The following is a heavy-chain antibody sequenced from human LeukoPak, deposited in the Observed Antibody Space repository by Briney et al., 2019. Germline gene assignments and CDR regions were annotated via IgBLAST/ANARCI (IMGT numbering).Heavy chain of an antibody. CDR2: IYYSGST. J-gene: IGHJ4*02. Sequence: SETLSLTCTVSGGSISSGGYYWSWIRQHPGKGLEWIGYIYYSGSTYYTPSLKSRLTISVDTSKNQFSLKLSSVTAADTAVYYCARDRTGDSSGYFDYWGQGTLVTVSS. CDR1: GGSISSGGYY. CDR3: ARDRTGDSSGYFDY. D-gene: IGHD3-22*01. V-gene: IGHV4-31*03.